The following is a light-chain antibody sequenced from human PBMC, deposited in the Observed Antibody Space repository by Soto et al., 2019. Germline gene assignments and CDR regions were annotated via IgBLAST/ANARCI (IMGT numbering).Light chain of an antibody. CDR2: DAS. V-gene: IGKV3-15*01. CDR1: QSVSSY. J-gene: IGKJ2*01. CDR3: LQYSTWPPLYT. Sequence: EIVRTQSPATLSATLGERVTLSFRASQSVSSYLAWYQQKPCQAPRLLISDASTRATDIPDRFSGSGSGTDFTLTISSLQSTDLAVYYCLQYSTWPPLYTFGQGTKLEIK.